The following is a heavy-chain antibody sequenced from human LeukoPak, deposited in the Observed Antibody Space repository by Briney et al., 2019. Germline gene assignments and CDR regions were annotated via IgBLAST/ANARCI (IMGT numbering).Heavy chain of an antibody. D-gene: IGHD6-19*01. V-gene: IGHV4-34*01. Sequence: KPSETLSLTCGVYGESFSGYYFTWTRRPPGKGLEWIGEIHHSGSTSYKPSLESRVTISLDASKNQISLRLRSVTAADTAVYYCARGQVAGNYFDYWGQGTLVTVSS. CDR1: GESFSGYY. CDR3: ARGQVAGNYFDY. J-gene: IGHJ4*02. CDR2: IHHSGST.